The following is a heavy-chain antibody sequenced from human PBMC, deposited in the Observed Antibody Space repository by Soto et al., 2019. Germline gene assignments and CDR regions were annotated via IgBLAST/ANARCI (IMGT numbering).Heavy chain of an antibody. CDR3: AAADSSSWQHDY. Sequence: QVQLVQSGAEMKKPGSSVKVSCKVSGDSFSSYAISWVRQAPGEGLEWVGGIIPIFETANYAQNFQGRVTITAFESTTTAYWEVTRLRPQDTAVFYCAAADSSSWQHDYGGQGTLITVSS. V-gene: IGHV1-69*01. CDR1: GDSFSSYA. CDR2: IIPIFETA. D-gene: IGHD6-13*01. J-gene: IGHJ4*02.